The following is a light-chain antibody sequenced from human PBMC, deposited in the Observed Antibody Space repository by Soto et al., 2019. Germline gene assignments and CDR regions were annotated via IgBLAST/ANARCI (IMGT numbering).Light chain of an antibody. CDR2: EVT. CDR3: RSYAGTNRV. CDR1: SSDVGANNY. Sequence: QSALTQPPSASGSPGQSVTISCTGTSSDVGANNYVSWYQQHPGKAPKLMIYEVTKRPSGVPDRFSGSKSGNTASLTVSGLQAEDEADYYCRSYAGTNRVFGTGTKVPVL. J-gene: IGLJ1*01. V-gene: IGLV2-8*01.